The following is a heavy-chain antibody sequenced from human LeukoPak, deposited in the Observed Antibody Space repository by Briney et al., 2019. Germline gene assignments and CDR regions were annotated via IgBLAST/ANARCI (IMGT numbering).Heavy chain of an antibody. D-gene: IGHD1-20*01. CDR2: IYHSGST. J-gene: IGHJ5*02. CDR3: ARERGDNWNVGP. CDR1: GDSISSSSYY. Sequence: PSETLSLTCNVSGDSISSSSYYWGWIRQPPGKGLEWIGTIYHSGSTYYNPSLKSRVTISVDTSKNQFSLKLSSVTAADTAVYYCARERGDNWNVGPWGQGTLVTVSS. V-gene: IGHV4-39*07.